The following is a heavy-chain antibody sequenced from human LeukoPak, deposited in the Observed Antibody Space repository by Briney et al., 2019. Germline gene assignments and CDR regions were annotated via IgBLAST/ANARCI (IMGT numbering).Heavy chain of an antibody. J-gene: IGHJ4*02. CDR2: IYYSGST. Sequence: SETLSLTCTVSGGSISSSSYYWGWLRQPPGKGLEWIGGIYYSGSTYYNPSLKSRVTISVDTSKNQFSLKLSSVTAADTAVYYCASLSGSYGYWGQGTLVTVSS. V-gene: IGHV4-39*01. CDR1: GGSISSSSYY. CDR3: ASLSGSYGY. D-gene: IGHD1-26*01.